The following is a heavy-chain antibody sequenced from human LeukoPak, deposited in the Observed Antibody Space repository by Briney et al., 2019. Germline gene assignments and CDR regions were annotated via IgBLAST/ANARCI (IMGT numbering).Heavy chain of an antibody. Sequence: SETLSLTCTVSGGSISSYYWSWIRQPPGKGLEWIGYISYSGSTNYNPSLKSRVTISVDTSKNQFSLKLSSVTAADTAVYYCARAGVHCSSTSCYSYWGQGTLVTVSS. CDR2: ISYSGST. D-gene: IGHD2-2*01. CDR1: GGSISSYY. V-gene: IGHV4-59*08. J-gene: IGHJ4*02. CDR3: ARAGVHCSSTSCYSY.